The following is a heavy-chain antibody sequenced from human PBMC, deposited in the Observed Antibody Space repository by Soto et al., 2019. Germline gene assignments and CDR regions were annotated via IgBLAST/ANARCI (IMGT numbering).Heavy chain of an antibody. D-gene: IGHD4-17*01. Sequence: SETLSLTCVVSGGSISSSNWWTWVRQPPGKGLEWIGEIYHSGTTNYNPSLKSRVTISVDKSKNQFSLKLSSVTAADTAVYYCARASSFYGDYYYYGMDVWGQGTTVTVSS. V-gene: IGHV4-4*02. CDR3: ARASSFYGDYYYYGMDV. CDR1: GGSISSSNW. J-gene: IGHJ6*02. CDR2: IYHSGTT.